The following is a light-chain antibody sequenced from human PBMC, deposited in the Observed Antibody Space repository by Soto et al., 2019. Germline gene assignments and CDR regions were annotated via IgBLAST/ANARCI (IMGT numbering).Light chain of an antibody. CDR2: EVS. Sequence: QSALTQPPSASGSPGQSVTISCTGTSSDVGGYNYVSWYQQHPGKAPKLMIYEVSKRPSGVPDRFSGSKSGNTASLTVSGLQAEDEADYYCSSYAGSNNPPFYHFGTGTKVTVL. CDR1: SSDVGGYNY. CDR3: SSYAGSNNPPFYH. V-gene: IGLV2-8*01. J-gene: IGLJ1*01.